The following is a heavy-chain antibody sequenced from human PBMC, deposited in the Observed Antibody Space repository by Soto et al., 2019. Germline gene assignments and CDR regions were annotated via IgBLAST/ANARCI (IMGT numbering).Heavy chain of an antibody. Sequence: QVPLVESGGGLVKPGGSLRLSCAASGFTFSDYYMSWIRQAPGKGLEWVSYISSSGSTIYYADSVKGRFTISRDNAKNSLYLQMNSLRAADTAVYYCARDLTYYDFWSGYYSGYYGMVVWGQGTTVTVSS. D-gene: IGHD3-3*01. V-gene: IGHV3-11*01. CDR2: ISSSGSTI. CDR1: GFTFSDYY. CDR3: ARDLTYYDFWSGYYSGYYGMVV. J-gene: IGHJ6*02.